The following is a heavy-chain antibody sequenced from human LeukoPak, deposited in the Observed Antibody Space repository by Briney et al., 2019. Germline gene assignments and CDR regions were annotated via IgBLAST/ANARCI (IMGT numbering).Heavy chain of an antibody. CDR2: IKQDGSEK. CDR3: ARELAVAGYDAFDI. D-gene: IGHD6-19*01. CDR1: GFTFSKYL. Sequence: GGALRLSWAASGFTFSKYLMGWVRQAPGKGLGWVANIKQDGSEKYYVDSVKARFTISRDNAKNSLYLQMNSLRAEDTAVYYRARELAVAGYDAFDIWGQGTMVTVSS. J-gene: IGHJ3*02. V-gene: IGHV3-7*01.